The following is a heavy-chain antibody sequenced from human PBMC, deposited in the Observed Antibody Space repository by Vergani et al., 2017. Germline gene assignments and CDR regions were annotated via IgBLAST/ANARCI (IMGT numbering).Heavy chain of an antibody. CDR2: IHNRGKT. CDR3: ARAKGDYWYFDL. J-gene: IGHJ2*01. CDR1: GYSIGSGFY. V-gene: IGHV4-38-2*02. Sequence: QVRLEESGPGLVKPSETLSLTCSVSGYSIGSGFYWAWILQSPGEGLQLFTSIHNRGKTYHNPSLKSRVSVSLDTSKNRFSLNLTSVTATDTAVYYCARAKGDYWYFDLWGPGSLVTVSS. D-gene: IGHD2-21*01.